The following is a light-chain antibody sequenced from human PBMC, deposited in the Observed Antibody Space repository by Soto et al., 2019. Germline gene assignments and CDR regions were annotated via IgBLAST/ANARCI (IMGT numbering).Light chain of an antibody. CDR2: GAS. CDR1: QSVSSSY. V-gene: IGKV3-20*01. J-gene: IGKJ1*01. CDR3: QHYGSSPWT. Sequence: EIVLTQSPGTLSLSPGERATLSCRASQSVSSSYLAWYQQKPGQAPRPLIYGASSRAIGIPDRFSGSGSGTDFTLTISRLEPEDFEVYYCQHYGSSPWTFGQGTKVEIK.